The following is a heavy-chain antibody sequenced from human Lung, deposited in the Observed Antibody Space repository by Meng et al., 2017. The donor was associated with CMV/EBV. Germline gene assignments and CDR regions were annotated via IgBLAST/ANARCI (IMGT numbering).Heavy chain of an antibody. D-gene: IGHD3-3*01. J-gene: IGHJ4*02. Sequence: SVXVSXXTSGYTFTDYYVHWVRQAPGQGLEWMGIINPNCGTTRYAQKFQGRVTMTRDTSTSTVYMELSSLRSEDTAVYYCARSPTITIFGVIRTSYFDYWGQGTXVTVAS. CDR1: GYTFTDYY. CDR2: INPNCGTT. V-gene: IGHV1-46*01. CDR3: ARSPTITIFGVIRTSYFDY.